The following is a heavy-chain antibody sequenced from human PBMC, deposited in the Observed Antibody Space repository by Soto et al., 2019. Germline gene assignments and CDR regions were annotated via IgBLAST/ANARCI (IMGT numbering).Heavy chain of an antibody. CDR1: GDSISSGNYY. CDR2: IYYSGST. V-gene: IGHV4-31*03. Sequence: QVQLQESGPGLVKPSQTLSLTCTVSGDSISSGNYYWSWIRQHPVKGLEWIGYIYYSGSTYYNPSLKSRITVSVDTSKNPFSLKLSSVTAADTAVYYCARERRGQDYFDYWGQGALVTVSS. CDR3: ARERRGQDYFDY. J-gene: IGHJ4*02.